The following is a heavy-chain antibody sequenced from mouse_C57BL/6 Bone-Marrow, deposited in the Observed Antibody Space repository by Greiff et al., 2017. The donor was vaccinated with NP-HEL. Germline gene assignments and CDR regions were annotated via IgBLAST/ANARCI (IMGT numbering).Heavy chain of an antibody. J-gene: IGHJ2*01. CDR1: GYAFTNYL. CDR2: INPGSGGT. D-gene: IGHD1-1*01. V-gene: IGHV1-54*01. Sequence: QVQLQQSGAELVRPGTSVKVSCKASGYAFTNYLIEWVKQRPGQGLEWIGVINPGSGGTNYNEKFKGKATLTADKSSSTAYMQLSSLTSEDSAVYVCARRSYGSSFDYWGQGTTLTVSA. CDR3: ARRSYGSSFDY.